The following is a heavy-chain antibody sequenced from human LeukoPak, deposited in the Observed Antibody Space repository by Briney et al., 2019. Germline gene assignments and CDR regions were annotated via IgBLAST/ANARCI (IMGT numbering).Heavy chain of an antibody. Sequence: PGGSLRLSCAASGFTFSNYTMNWVRRAPGKGLEWVSAISSSSSYIYYADSVKGRFTISRDDAKNSLYLQMNSLRADDTAVYYCARDVTGQLLVLWGQGTLVTVSS. CDR2: ISSSSSYI. CDR3: ARDVTGQLLVL. V-gene: IGHV3-21*01. J-gene: IGHJ4*02. D-gene: IGHD6-19*01. CDR1: GFTFSNYT.